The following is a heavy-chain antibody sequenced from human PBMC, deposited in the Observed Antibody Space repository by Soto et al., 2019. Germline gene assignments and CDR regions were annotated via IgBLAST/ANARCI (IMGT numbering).Heavy chain of an antibody. CDR2: IYYSGST. V-gene: IGHV4-31*03. CDR1: GGSISSGGYY. J-gene: IGHJ4*02. Sequence: PSETLSLTCTVSGGSISSGGYYWSWIRQHPGKGLEWIGYIYYSGSTYYNPSLKGRVTISVDTSKNQFSLKLSSVTAADTAVYYCARAPETPPILGVVRPYFFNYWGQGTLVTVSS. CDR3: ARAPETPPILGVVRPYFFNY. D-gene: IGHD3-3*01.